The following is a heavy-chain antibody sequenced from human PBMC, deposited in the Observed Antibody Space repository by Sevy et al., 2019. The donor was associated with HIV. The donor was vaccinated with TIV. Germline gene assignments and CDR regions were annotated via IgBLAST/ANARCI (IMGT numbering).Heavy chain of an antibody. D-gene: IGHD4-17*01. J-gene: IGHJ4*02. V-gene: IGHV3-48*03. CDR3: TRDLPPSATTVAHFDY. Sequence: GGSLRLSCAASGFTFSSYEMNWVRQAPGKGLEWVSYISNSGTTRSYSDSVRGRFTISRDNARNRLYLQMKSLRAEDTAVYYCTRDLPPSATTVAHFDYWGQGTLVTVSS. CDR1: GFTFSSYE. CDR2: ISNSGTTR.